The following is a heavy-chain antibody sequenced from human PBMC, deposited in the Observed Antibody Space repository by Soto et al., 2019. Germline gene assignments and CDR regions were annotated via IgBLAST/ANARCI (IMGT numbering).Heavy chain of an antibody. Sequence: SETRSRTCAVYGGSFTGYYWYWIRQPPGMVLEWIGEINHSRSTHYNPSRKSPVTISVDTSKNQFSLKLSSVTAADTAVYYCARTNSGYGGETYWYFDLWGRGTLVT. CDR3: ARTNSGYGGETYWYFDL. CDR1: GGSFTGYY. V-gene: IGHV4-34*01. CDR2: INHSRST. D-gene: IGHD5-12*01. J-gene: IGHJ2*01.